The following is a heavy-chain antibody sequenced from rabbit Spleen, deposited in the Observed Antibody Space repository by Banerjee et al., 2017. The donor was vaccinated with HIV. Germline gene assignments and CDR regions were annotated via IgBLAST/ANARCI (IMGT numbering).Heavy chain of an antibody. CDR1: GFTLSSYY. J-gene: IGHJ3*01. CDR2: IDPVFGIT. Sequence: QLVESGGGLVQPGGSLKLSCKASGFTLSSYYMNWVRQAPGKGLEWIGYIDPVFGITYYASWVNSRFSISRENAQNTVFLQMTSLTAADTATYFCAREYGGDVGNAYATRLDLWGPGTLVTVS. V-gene: IGHV1S7*01. D-gene: IGHD6-1*01. CDR3: AREYGGDVGNAYATRLDL.